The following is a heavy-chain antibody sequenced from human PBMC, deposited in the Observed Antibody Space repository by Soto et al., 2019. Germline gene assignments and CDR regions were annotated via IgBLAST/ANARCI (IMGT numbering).Heavy chain of an antibody. CDR2: VSHSGGN. CDR3: AREQMEKGRTDY. V-gene: IGHV4-59*12. D-gene: IGHD1-1*01. CDR1: GGSMTSYY. Sequence: SETLSLTCTVSGGSMTSYYWSWVRQPPGKGLEWIGCVSHSGGNDYNPSLKSRVTISLDTSKNHFSLKLTSVTAADTAVYYCAREQMEKGRTDYWGQGTLVTVSS. J-gene: IGHJ4*02.